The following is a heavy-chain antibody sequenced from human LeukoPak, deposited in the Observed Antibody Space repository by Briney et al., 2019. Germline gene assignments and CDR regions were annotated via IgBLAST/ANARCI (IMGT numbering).Heavy chain of an antibody. J-gene: IGHJ4*02. CDR3: AKWGDYDVLTGYYVSDY. Sequence: PGGSLRLSCAASGFTFSNYAMSWVRQAPGKGLEWVSAITGSGGNTYYADSVKGRFTISRDNSKNTVFLHMNSLRAEDTAVYYCAKWGDYDVLTGYYVSDYWGQGTLVTVSS. D-gene: IGHD3-9*01. CDR1: GFTFSNYA. CDR2: ITGSGGNT. V-gene: IGHV3-23*01.